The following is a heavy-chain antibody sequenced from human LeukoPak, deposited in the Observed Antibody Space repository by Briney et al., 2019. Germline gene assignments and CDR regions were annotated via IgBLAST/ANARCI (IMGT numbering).Heavy chain of an antibody. V-gene: IGHV3-30*18. J-gene: IGHJ6*02. CDR1: GFTFSSYG. Sequence: PGGSLRLSCAASGFTFSSYGIHWVRQSPGKGLEWVAVVSYLGDDQFYAESVKGRFTISRDNSKKTVFLQMNSLRGEDTAVYYCAKDRSSGPHYYYGMDVWGRGTTV. CDR3: AKDRSSGPHYYYGMDV. CDR2: VSYLGDDQ. D-gene: IGHD3-22*01.